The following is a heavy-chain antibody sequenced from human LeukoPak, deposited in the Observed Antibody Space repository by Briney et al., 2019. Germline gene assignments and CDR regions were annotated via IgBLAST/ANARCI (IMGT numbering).Heavy chain of an antibody. V-gene: IGHV3-53*01. CDR2: IYSGGSA. CDR3: AKGVTMIVVVMGAFDI. D-gene: IGHD3-22*01. Sequence: GGSLRLSCVASGFTVSSNYMTWVRQAPGKGLEWVSVIYSGGSAYYADSVKGRFTISRDNSKNTLYLQMNSPRAEDTAVYYCAKGVTMIVVVMGAFDIWGQGTVVTVSS. J-gene: IGHJ3*02. CDR1: GFTVSSNY.